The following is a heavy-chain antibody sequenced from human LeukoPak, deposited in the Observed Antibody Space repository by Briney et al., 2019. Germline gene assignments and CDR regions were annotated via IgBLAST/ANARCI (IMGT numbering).Heavy chain of an antibody. CDR1: GGTFSSYA. J-gene: IGHJ3*02. D-gene: IGHD1-26*01. CDR2: IIPIFGTA. Sequence: SVKVSCKASGGTFSSYAISWVRQAPGQGLEWMGGIIPIFGTANYAQKFQGRVTITTDESTSTAYMELSSLRSEDTAVYYCARPPLYSGSYDANAFDIWGQGTMVTVSS. CDR3: ARPPLYSGSYDANAFDI. V-gene: IGHV1-69*05.